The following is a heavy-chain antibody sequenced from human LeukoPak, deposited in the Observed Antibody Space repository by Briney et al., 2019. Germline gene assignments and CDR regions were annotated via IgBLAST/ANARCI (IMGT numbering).Heavy chain of an antibody. J-gene: IGHJ4*02. V-gene: IGHV4-59*11. D-gene: IGHD2-21*01. CDR3: ARAKRRDVAVDY. CDR1: GGSISSHY. CDR2: IYYSGST. Sequence: SETLSLTCTVSGGSISSHYWSWIRQPPGKGLEWIGYIYYSGSTNYNPSLKRRVTIPVDTSKNQFSLKLSSVTAADTAVYYCARAKRRDVAVDYWGQGTLVTDPS.